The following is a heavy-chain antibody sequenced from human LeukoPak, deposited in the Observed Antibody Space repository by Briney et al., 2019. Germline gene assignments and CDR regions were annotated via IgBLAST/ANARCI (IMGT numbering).Heavy chain of an antibody. V-gene: IGHV4-34*01. CDR1: GGSFSGYY. CDR3: AKLMKGQYCLGLQH. Sequence: SETLYLTCAVSGGSFSGYYWSWIRQPPGKGLEWTGEIGHSGSTNYNPSLQSRVTISVDTSKNKLSLKLSSGTAADTAVYYCAKLMKGQYCLGLQHWGQGTLVTVSS. D-gene: IGHD1-26*01. J-gene: IGHJ1*01. CDR2: IGHSGST.